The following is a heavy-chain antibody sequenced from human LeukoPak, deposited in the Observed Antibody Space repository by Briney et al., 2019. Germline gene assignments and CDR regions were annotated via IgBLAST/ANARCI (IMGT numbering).Heavy chain of an antibody. CDR3: ARDIGQVGSYSNDY. CDR1: GFTFSSYS. D-gene: IGHD1-26*01. CDR2: ISSSSSYI. V-gene: IGHV3-21*01. J-gene: IGHJ4*02. Sequence: PGGSLRLSCAASGFTFSSYSMNWVRQAPGKGLEWVSSISSSSSYIYYADSVKGRFTISRDNAKNSLYLQMNSLRAEDTAVYYCARDIGQVGSYSNDYWGQGTLVTVSS.